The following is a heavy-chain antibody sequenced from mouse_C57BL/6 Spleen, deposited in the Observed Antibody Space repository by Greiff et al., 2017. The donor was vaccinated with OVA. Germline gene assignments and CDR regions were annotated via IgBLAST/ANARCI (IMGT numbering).Heavy chain of an antibody. CDR3: ARYGPYCAPFAY. Sequence: QVQLQQPGAELVKPGASVKLSCKASGYTFTSYWMHWVKQRPGQGLEWIGMIHPNSGSTNYNEKFKSKATLTVDKSSSTAYMQLSSLTSEDSAVYYCARYGPYCAPFAYWGQGTLVTVSA. CDR1: GYTFTSYW. CDR2: IHPNSGST. D-gene: IGHD1-1*02. V-gene: IGHV1-64*01. J-gene: IGHJ3*01.